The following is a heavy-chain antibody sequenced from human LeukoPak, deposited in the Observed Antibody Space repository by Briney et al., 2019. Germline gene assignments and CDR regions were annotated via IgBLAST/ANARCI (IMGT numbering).Heavy chain of an antibody. CDR2: ISGSGGST. J-gene: IGHJ4*02. CDR3: AKVKTTVTTTEY. Sequence: GGSLRLSCAASGFTFSSYAMSWVRQAPGKGLEWVSAISGSGGSTYYADSGKGRFTISRDNSKNTLYLQINSLRAEDTAVYYCAKVKTTVTTTEYWGQGTLVTVSS. V-gene: IGHV3-23*01. CDR1: GFTFSSYA. D-gene: IGHD4-17*01.